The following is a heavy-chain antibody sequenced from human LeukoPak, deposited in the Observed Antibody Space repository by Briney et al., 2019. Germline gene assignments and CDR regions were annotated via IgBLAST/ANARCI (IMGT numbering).Heavy chain of an antibody. J-gene: IGHJ4*02. Sequence: GGSLRLSCAASGFTVSSNYMGWVRQAPGKGLEWVSVFYSGGSTYYADSVRGRFTISRDNSTNTLYLQMNSLRAEDTAVYYCARQYSSGWYYSDYWGQGTLVTVSS. D-gene: IGHD6-19*01. CDR2: FYSGGST. CDR3: ARQYSSGWYYSDY. V-gene: IGHV3-66*04. CDR1: GFTVSSNY.